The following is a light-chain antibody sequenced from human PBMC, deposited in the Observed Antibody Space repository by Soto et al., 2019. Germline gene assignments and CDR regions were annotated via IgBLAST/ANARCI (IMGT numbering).Light chain of an antibody. Sequence: QSALTQPASVAGSPGQSSTISCTGTSSDVGGYNYVSWHQQHPGKAPKLMIYEVSNRPSGVSDRFSGSKSGDTASLTISGLQAEDEADYYCSSYTSSSTRVFGTGTKVTVL. CDR2: EVS. V-gene: IGLV2-14*01. CDR1: SSDVGGYNY. CDR3: SSYTSSSTRV. J-gene: IGLJ1*01.